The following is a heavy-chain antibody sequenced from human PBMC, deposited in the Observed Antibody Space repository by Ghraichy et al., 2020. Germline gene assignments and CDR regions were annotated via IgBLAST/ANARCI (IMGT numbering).Heavy chain of an antibody. CDR3: AREPNWELGRGFDS. Sequence: VKVSCKASGYSFTSNGISWVRQAPGQGLEWMGWISGYNGDSKYVQKLQGRVTMTTDTSTSTAYMELMSLRSDDTAVYYCAREPNWELGRGFDSWGQGTLVTVSS. J-gene: IGHJ4*02. CDR2: ISGYNGDS. V-gene: IGHV1-18*01. CDR1: GYSFTSNG. D-gene: IGHD1-26*01.